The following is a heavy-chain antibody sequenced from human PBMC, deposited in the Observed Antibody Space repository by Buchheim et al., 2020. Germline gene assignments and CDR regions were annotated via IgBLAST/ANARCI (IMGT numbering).Heavy chain of an antibody. V-gene: IGHV3-66*01. CDR1: GFTVSSNY. CDR2: IYSGGST. J-gene: IGHJ4*02. Sequence: EVQLVESGGGLVQPGGSLRLSCAASGFTVSSNYMSWVRQAPGKGLEWVSVIYSGGSTYYADSVKGRFTISRDNSKNTMYLQMNSLRAEDTAVYYCARADLPFGGVIEYVYWGQGTL. D-gene: IGHD3-16*02. CDR3: ARADLPFGGVIEYVY.